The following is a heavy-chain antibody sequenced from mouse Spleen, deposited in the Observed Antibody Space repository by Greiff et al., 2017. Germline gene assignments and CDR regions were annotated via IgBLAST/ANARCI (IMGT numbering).Heavy chain of an antibody. Sequence: VQLQQPGAELVMPGASVKLSCKASGYTFTSYWMHWVKQRPGQGLEWIGEIDPSDSYTNYNQKFKGKATLTVDKSSSTAYMQLSSLTSEDSAVYYCASLNWDYWGQGTTLTVSS. CDR3: ASLNWDY. CDR1: GYTFTSYW. J-gene: IGHJ2*01. CDR2: IDPSDSYT. D-gene: IGHD4-1*01. V-gene: IGHV1-69*01.